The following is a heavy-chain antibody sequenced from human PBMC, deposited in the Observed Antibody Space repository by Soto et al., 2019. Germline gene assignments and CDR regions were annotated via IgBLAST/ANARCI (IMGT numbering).Heavy chain of an antibody. D-gene: IGHD1-26*01. J-gene: IGHJ4*02. V-gene: IGHV3-30*18. CDR1: GFTFSSYG. Sequence: QVQLVESGGGVVQPGRSLRLSCAASGFTFSSYGMHWVRQAPGKGLEWVAVISYDGSNKYYADSVKGRFTISRDNSKNTLYLQMNSLRAEDTAVYYCAKAGDVLVGATVFDYWGQGTLVTVSS. CDR3: AKAGDVLVGATVFDY. CDR2: ISYDGSNK.